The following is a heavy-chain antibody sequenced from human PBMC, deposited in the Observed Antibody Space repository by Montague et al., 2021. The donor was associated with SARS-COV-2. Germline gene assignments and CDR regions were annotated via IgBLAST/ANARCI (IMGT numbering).Heavy chain of an antibody. CDR2: INSDGSSR. Sequence: SLRLSCAASGFPFSSYWMHWVRQAPGKGLVWVSRINSDGSSRNYADSVKGRFTISRDNAKNTLYLQMNSLRAEDTAVHYCAGGGLWFGPGGQGTLVTVSS. D-gene: IGHD3-10*01. J-gene: IGHJ5*02. CDR1: GFPFSSYW. CDR3: AGGGLWFGP. V-gene: IGHV3-74*01.